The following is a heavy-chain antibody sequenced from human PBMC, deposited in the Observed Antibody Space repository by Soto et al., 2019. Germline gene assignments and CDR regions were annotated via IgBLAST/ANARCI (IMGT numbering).Heavy chain of an antibody. CDR2: ISSSGSTI. CDR3: ARSRRDIVVVPAAIRRYYYYYMDV. J-gene: IGHJ6*03. D-gene: IGHD2-2*01. CDR1: GFTFSHYY. Sequence: GGSLRLSCAASGFTFSHYYMSWIRQAPGKGLEWVSYISSSGSTIYYADSVKGRFTISRDNAKNSLYLQMNSLRAEDTAVYYCARSRRDIVVVPAAIRRYYYYYMDVWGKGTTVTVSS. V-gene: IGHV3-11*01.